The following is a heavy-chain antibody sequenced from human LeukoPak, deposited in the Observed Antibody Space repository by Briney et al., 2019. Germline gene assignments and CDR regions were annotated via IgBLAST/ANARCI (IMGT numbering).Heavy chain of an antibody. Sequence: NPGGSLRLSCAASGFTFNTYGMSWVRQAPGKGLEWVSAISGSGGGTYYADSVKGRFTISRDNSKNTLFLEMNSLRAEDTALYYCAKVIRGADSSGWYGPSDCWGQGTLVTVSS. CDR3: AKVIRGADSSGWYGPSDC. CDR2: ISGSGGGT. V-gene: IGHV3-23*01. CDR1: GFTFNTYG. D-gene: IGHD6-19*01. J-gene: IGHJ4*02.